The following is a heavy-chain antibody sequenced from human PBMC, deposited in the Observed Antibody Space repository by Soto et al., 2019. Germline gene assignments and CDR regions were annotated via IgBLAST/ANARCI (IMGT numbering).Heavy chain of an antibody. CDR1: GFTFSSYA. Sequence: GGSLRLSCAASGFTFSSYAMSWVRQAPGKGLEWVSAISGSGGSTYYADSVKGRFTISRDNSKNTLYLQMNSLRAEDTAVYYCAKARLSIAGSPNWFDPWGQGTLVTVSS. V-gene: IGHV3-23*01. CDR2: ISGSGGST. CDR3: AKARLSIAGSPNWFDP. D-gene: IGHD6-6*01. J-gene: IGHJ5*02.